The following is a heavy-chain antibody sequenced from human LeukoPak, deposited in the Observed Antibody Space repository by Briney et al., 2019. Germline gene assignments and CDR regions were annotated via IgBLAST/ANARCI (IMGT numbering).Heavy chain of an antibody. J-gene: IGHJ4*02. V-gene: IGHV1-69*13. Sequence: SVKVSFKASGGTFSSYAISWVRQAPGQGLGWMGGIIPIFGTANYAQKVQGRVKITADESTSTAYMELSSLRSDDTAVYYSARSGDSSGYYPGYYFDYWGQGTLVTVSS. CDR3: ARSGDSSGYYPGYYFDY. CDR1: GGTFSSYA. CDR2: IIPIFGTA. D-gene: IGHD3-22*01.